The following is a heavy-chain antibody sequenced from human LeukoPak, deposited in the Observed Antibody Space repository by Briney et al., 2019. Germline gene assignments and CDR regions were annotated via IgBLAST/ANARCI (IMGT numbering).Heavy chain of an antibody. V-gene: IGHV1-8*01. CDR3: AREAPPRWLFDY. D-gene: IGHD5-24*01. J-gene: IGHJ4*02. CDR1: GYTFTSYD. Sequence: ASVKVSCKASGYTFTSYDINWVRQATGQGLEWMGWMNPNSGNTGYAQKFQGRVTMTRNTSISTAYMELSSLRSEDTAVYYCAREAPPRWLFDYWGQGTLVTVSS. CDR2: MNPNSGNT.